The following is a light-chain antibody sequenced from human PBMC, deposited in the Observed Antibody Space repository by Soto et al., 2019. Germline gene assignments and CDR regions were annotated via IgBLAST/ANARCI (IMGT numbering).Light chain of an antibody. CDR3: QQYNNWPPRYT. V-gene: IGKV3-15*01. Sequence: EIVMTQSPATLSVSPGERATLSCRASQSVSSNLAWYQQKPGQAPRLLIYGASTSATGIPARFSGSGSGTEFTLNISSLQSEDFAVYYCQQYNNWPPRYTFGQGTKLEIK. J-gene: IGKJ2*01. CDR2: GAS. CDR1: QSVSSN.